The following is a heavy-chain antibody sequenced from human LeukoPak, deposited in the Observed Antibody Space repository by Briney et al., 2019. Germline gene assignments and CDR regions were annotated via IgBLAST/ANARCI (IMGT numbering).Heavy chain of an antibody. Sequence: PSETLSLTCTVSGGSISSYHWSWIRQPAGKGLEWVGRIYTSGNTNYNPSLKSRVTMSVDASKNQFSLNLNSVTAADTAVYYCARHASLRSPYDYWGRGTLVTVSS. J-gene: IGHJ4*02. CDR3: ARHASLRSPYDY. CDR2: IYTSGNT. CDR1: GGSISSYH. V-gene: IGHV4-4*07. D-gene: IGHD3-16*01.